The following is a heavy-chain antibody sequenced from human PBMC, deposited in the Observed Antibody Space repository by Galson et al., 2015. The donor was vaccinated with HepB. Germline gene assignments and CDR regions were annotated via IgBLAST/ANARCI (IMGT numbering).Heavy chain of an antibody. CDR2: INNDGNT. J-gene: IGHJ4*01. D-gene: IGHD3-22*01. CDR3: AGGYYGSGGYCLDY. CDR1: GFTVSSNY. Sequence: SLRLSCAASGFTVSSNYLSWVRQAPGKGLEWVSFINNDGNTHYADSVRGRFTISRDNSKNMLFLHMNSLRAEDTAVYYCAGGYYGSGGYCLDYWGQGTLVTVSS. V-gene: IGHV3-53*01.